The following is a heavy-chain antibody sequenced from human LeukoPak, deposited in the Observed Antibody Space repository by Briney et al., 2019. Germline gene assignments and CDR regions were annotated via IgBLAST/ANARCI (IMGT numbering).Heavy chain of an antibody. Sequence: GESLKISCKGSGYSFTSYWIGWVRQMPGKGLEWMGIIYPGDSDTRYSPSFQGQVTISADKSISTAYLQWSSLKASDTAMYYCARLSSGYSYGFDFDYWGQGTLVTVST. V-gene: IGHV5-51*01. J-gene: IGHJ4*02. CDR1: GYSFTSYW. CDR3: ARLSSGYSYGFDFDY. D-gene: IGHD5-18*01. CDR2: IYPGDSDT.